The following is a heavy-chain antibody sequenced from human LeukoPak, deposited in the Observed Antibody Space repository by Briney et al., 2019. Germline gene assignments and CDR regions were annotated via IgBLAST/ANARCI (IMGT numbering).Heavy chain of an antibody. J-gene: IGHJ4*02. Sequence: GGTLRPSCAASGFTFSAYSLNRGPRAPGKGLKWVSSISSSSYIYYADSVKGRFTTSRDNAKNSLYLQMNSLRAEDTAVYYCARDRYSGSYSFDYWGQGTLVTVSS. CDR3: ARDRYSGSYSFDY. CDR1: GFTFSAYS. CDR2: ISSSSYI. D-gene: IGHD1-26*01. V-gene: IGHV3-21*01.